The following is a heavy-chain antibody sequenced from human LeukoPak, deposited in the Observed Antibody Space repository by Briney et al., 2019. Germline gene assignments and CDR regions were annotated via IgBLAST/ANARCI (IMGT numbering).Heavy chain of an antibody. J-gene: IGHJ4*02. CDR1: GFTFSSYA. V-gene: IGHV3-23*01. Sequence: GGSLRLSCAASGFTFSSYAMSWVRQAPGKGLEWVSAISGSDGSTYYADSVKGRFTISRDNSKNTLYLQMNSLRAEDTAVYYCAKDQIPLRLWYYFDYWGQGTLVTVSS. D-gene: IGHD5-18*01. CDR2: ISGSDGST. CDR3: AKDQIPLRLWYYFDY.